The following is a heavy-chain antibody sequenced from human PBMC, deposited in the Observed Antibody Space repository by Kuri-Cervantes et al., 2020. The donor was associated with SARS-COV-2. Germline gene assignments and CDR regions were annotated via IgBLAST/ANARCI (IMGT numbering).Heavy chain of an antibody. D-gene: IGHD1-1*01. J-gene: IGHJ4*02. Sequence: GESLKISCSTSGFIFSDYYMSWIRQAPGKGLVWVSRINPDGSYTNNADSVKGRFTLSRDNAKNMLFLQMNSLRAEDTAVYYCVRDGDHWNFDYWGQGTLVTVSS. CDR3: VRDGDHWNFDY. CDR2: INPDGSYT. V-gene: IGHV3-74*01. CDR1: GFIFSDYY.